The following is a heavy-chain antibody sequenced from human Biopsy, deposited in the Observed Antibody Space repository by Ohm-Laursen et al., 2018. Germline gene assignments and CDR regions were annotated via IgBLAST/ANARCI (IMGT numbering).Heavy chain of an antibody. V-gene: IGHV3-13*01. D-gene: IGHD3-22*01. CDR1: GFTFSSYD. Sequence: GSLRLSCTASGFTFSSYDMHWVRQVPGKGLEWVPAIGTAADIYYSGSVKGRFTISRENAKNSLYLQMNSLRAGDTAVYYCARGTFRYDSSGYSWLDPWGQGTLVTVSS. CDR3: ARGTFRYDSSGYSWLDP. CDR2: IGTAADI. J-gene: IGHJ5*02.